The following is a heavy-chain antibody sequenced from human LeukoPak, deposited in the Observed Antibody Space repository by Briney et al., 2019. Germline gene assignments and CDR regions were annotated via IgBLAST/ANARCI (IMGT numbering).Heavy chain of an antibody. D-gene: IGHD6-13*01. CDR1: DFSISSYY. CDR2: FYYSGST. Sequence: SETLSLTCTVSDFSISSYYWSWIRQTPGKGLEWIGYFYYSGSTNYNPSLKSRVTISGDTSKNQFSLQLSSVTAADTAVYFCARGKSSWSYYYYMDVWGKGTTVTVSS. CDR3: ARGKSSWSYYYYMDV. J-gene: IGHJ6*03. V-gene: IGHV4-59*01.